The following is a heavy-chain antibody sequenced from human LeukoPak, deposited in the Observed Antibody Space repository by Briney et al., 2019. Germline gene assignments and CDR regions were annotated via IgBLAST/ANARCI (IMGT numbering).Heavy chain of an antibody. V-gene: IGHV1-2*02. D-gene: IGHD2-15*01. J-gene: IGHJ4*02. CDR3: ARVRKKYCSGGSCYASDY. CDR2: INPNSGGT. Sequence: ASVKVSCKASGYTFTGYYMHWVRQAPGQGLEWMGWINPNSGGTNYAQKFQGRVTMTRDTSISTAYMELSGLRSDDTAVYYCARVRKKYCSGGSCYASDYWGQGTLVTVSS. CDR1: GYTFTGYY.